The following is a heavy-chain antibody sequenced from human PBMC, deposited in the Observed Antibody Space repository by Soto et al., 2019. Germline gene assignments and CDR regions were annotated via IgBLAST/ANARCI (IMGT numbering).Heavy chain of an antibody. CDR3: ARGFWSGYYYCGMDV. D-gene: IGHD3-3*01. Sequence: SETLSLTCAVYGGSFSGYYWSWIRQPPGKGLEWIGEINHSGSTNYNPSLKSRVTISVDTSKNQFSLKLSSVTAADTAVYYCARGFWSGYYYCGMDVWGQGTTVTVSS. J-gene: IGHJ6*02. CDR1: GGSFSGYY. CDR2: INHSGST. V-gene: IGHV4-34*01.